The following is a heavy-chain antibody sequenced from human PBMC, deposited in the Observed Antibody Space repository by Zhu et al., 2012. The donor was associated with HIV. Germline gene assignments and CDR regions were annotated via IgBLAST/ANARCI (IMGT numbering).Heavy chain of an antibody. J-gene: IGHJ4*02. V-gene: IGHV3-49*03. D-gene: IGHD3-16*02. CDR2: IRSKPYGGAT. CDR1: GFTFGDYA. CDR3: TRVADDYVWGTYRHSTYYFDF. Sequence: EVLLVESGGGLVQPGRSLRLSCSTSGFTFGDYALSWLRQAPGKGLEWLGFIRSKPYGGATEYATSVRGRFTISRDDSNSIVSLQMNSLKTEDTAVYYCTRVADDYVWGTYRHSTYYFDFWAREPRSPSPQ.